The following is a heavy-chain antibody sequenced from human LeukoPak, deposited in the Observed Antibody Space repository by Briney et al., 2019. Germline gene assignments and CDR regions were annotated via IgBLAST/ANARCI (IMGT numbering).Heavy chain of an antibody. D-gene: IGHD4-23*01. J-gene: IGHJ5*02. CDR1: GFTFSSYG. CDR2: ISYDGSNK. V-gene: IGHV3-30*03. CDR3: ARDSGVVTPGNWFDP. Sequence: GGSLRLSCAASGFTFSSYGMHWVRQAPGKGLEWVAVISYDGSNKYYADSVKGRFTISRDNSKNTLYLQMNSLRAEDTAVYYCARDSGVVTPGNWFDPWGQGTLVTVSS.